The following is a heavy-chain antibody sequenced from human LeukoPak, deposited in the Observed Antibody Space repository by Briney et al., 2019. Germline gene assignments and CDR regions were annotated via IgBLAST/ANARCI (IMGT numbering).Heavy chain of an antibody. J-gene: IGHJ6*02. CDR1: GFTFSSYW. V-gene: IGHV3-21*01. CDR2: ISSGTTYI. CDR3: ARSSDRYGMDV. D-gene: IGHD2-15*01. Sequence: GGSLRLSCAASGFTFSSYWMNWARQAPGKGLEWVSSISSGTTYIYYADSVKGRFTISRDNAKNSLYLQMNSLRAEDTAVYFCARSSDRYGMDVWGQGTTVTVSS.